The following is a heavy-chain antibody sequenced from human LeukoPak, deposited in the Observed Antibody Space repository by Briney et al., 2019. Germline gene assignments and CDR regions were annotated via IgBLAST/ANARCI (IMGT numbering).Heavy chain of an antibody. J-gene: IGHJ4*02. V-gene: IGHV3-66*01. Sequence: PGGSLRLSCASSGFTFSSYAMTWVRQAPGKGLEWVSVIYDGGSTYYADSVKDRFTISRDNSKNTLYLQMNSLRAGDTAVYYCARAVVGSGSLYWGQGTLVTVSS. D-gene: IGHD3-10*01. CDR1: GFTFSSYA. CDR2: IYDGGST. CDR3: ARAVVGSGSLY.